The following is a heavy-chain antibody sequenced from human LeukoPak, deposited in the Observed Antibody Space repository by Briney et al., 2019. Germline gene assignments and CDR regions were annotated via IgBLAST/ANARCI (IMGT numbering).Heavy chain of an antibody. J-gene: IGHJ6*03. Sequence: GGSLRLSCAASGFTFSSYWMSWVRQAPGKGLEWVANIKQDGSEKYYVDPVKGRFIISRDNAKNSLYLQMNSLRAEDTAVYYCAKGAFRDQVQGYYYMDVWGKGTTVTVSS. CDR2: IKQDGSEK. V-gene: IGHV3-7*01. CDR3: AKGAFRDQVQGYYYMDV. CDR1: GFTFSSYW. D-gene: IGHD3-10*01.